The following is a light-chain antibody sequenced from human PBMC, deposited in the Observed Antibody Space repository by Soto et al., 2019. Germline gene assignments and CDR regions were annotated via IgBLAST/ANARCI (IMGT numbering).Light chain of an antibody. CDR2: GAS. J-gene: IGKJ5*01. CDR3: QQYGSSPRT. Sequence: VLTQSPGTLSLSPGESATLSCRASQTVSITYLTWYQQKPGQAPRLLIYGASSRATGIPDRFSGSGSGTDFTLTITRLEPEDFAVYYCQQYGSSPRTFGQGTRLEIK. CDR1: QTVSITY. V-gene: IGKV3-20*01.